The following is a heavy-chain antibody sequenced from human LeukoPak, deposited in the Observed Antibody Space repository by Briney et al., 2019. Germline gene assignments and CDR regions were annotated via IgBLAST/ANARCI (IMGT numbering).Heavy chain of an antibody. CDR1: GGSISSYY. D-gene: IGHD6-19*01. Sequence: SETLSLTCTVSGGSISSYYWSWIRQPPGKGLEWIGYIYYSGSTNYDPSLKSRVTISVDTSKNQFSLKLSSVTDADTAVYYCARVRYSSGWYDGLDYWGQGTLVTVSS. J-gene: IGHJ4*02. CDR2: IYYSGST. V-gene: IGHV4-59*01. CDR3: ARVRYSSGWYDGLDY.